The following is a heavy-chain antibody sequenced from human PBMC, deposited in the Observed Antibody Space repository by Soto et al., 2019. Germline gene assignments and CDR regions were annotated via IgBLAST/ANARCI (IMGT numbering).Heavy chain of an antibody. D-gene: IGHD2-15*01. CDR3: ARLVYCSGGSCSPLGSV. Sequence: SLTCAVSSGSISSSNWWSWVRQPPGKGLQWIGEIDHSGSTNYNPSLRGRVAISVDKPKNQFSLKLSSVTAADTAMYFCARLVYCSGGSCSPLGSVWGPGTLVTVSS. CDR1: SGSISSSNW. V-gene: IGHV4-4*01. J-gene: IGHJ4*02. CDR2: IDHSGST.